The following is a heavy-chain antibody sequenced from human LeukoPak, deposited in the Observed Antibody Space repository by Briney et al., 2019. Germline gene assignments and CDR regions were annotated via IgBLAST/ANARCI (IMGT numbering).Heavy chain of an antibody. CDR1: GGSISSYY. V-gene: IGHV4-59*01. CDR3: ARGPLGPAAGHLNFDY. Sequence: SETLSLTCTVSGGSISSYYWSWIRQPPGKGLEWIGYIYYSGSTNYNPSLKSRVTISVDTSKNQFSLKLSSVTAAETAVYYCARGPLGPAAGHLNFDYWGQGTLVTVSS. D-gene: IGHD6-13*01. CDR2: IYYSGST. J-gene: IGHJ4*02.